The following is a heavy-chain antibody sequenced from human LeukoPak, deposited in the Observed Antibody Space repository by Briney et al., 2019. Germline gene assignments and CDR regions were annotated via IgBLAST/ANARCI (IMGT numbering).Heavy chain of an antibody. D-gene: IGHD3-22*01. CDR2: ISSSSSTI. J-gene: IGHJ5*02. Sequence: GGSLRLSCAASGFTFSTYNMNWVRQAPGKGLEWVSYISSSSSTIYYADSVKGRFTISRDNAKNSLYLQMNSLRAEDTAVYYCARTGENYYDSSGYFNWFDPWGQGTLVTVSS. CDR1: GFTFSTYN. CDR3: ARTGENYYDSSGYFNWFDP. V-gene: IGHV3-48*01.